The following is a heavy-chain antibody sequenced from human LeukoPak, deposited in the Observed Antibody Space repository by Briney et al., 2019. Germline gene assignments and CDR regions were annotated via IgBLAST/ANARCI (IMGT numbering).Heavy chain of an antibody. CDR2: ITRSASTM. CDR1: GFTFSTYE. V-gene: IGHV3-48*03. CDR3: ARGPRGSFDY. J-gene: IGHJ4*02. Sequence: GGSLRLSCAASGFTFSTYEMNWVRQAPGKGLEWVSSITRSASTMYYADSVKGRFTISRDNAKNSLYLQMNSLGADDTAVYYCARGPRGSFDYWGQGTLVTVSS. D-gene: IGHD3-10*01.